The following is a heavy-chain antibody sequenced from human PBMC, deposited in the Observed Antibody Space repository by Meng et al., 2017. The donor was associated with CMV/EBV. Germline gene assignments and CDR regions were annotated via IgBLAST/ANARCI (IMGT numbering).Heavy chain of an antibody. CDR1: GFTFSDYY. Sequence: GGSLRLSCAASGFTFSDYYMSWIRQAPGKGLEWVSYISNSGRTMYYADSVKGRFTISRDNAKTSLYLQMNSLRVEDTAVYYCARDLSGYDYKVDYWGQGTLVTVSS. J-gene: IGHJ4*02. CDR3: ARDLSGYDYKVDY. V-gene: IGHV3-11*01. CDR2: ISNSGRTM. D-gene: IGHD5-12*01.